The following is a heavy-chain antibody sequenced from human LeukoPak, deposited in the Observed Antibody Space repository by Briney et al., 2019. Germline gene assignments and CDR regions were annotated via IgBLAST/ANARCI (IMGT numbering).Heavy chain of an antibody. CDR1: GGSFSGYY. D-gene: IGHD5-18*01. CDR3: ARGRGRGLIQPWLQAYYFDY. CDR2: INHSGST. J-gene: IGHJ4*02. V-gene: IGHV4-34*01. Sequence: SETLSLTCAVYGGSFSGYYWSWIRHPPGKGLEWMGEINHSGSTNYNPSLKSRVTISVATSKNQFSLKLSSVTAADTAVYYCARGRGRGLIQPWLQAYYFDYWGQGTLVTVSS.